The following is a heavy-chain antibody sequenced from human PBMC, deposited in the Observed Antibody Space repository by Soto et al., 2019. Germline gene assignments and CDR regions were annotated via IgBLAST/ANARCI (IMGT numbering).Heavy chain of an antibody. J-gene: IGHJ4*02. Sequence: SETLSLTCTVSGGSISSSSYYWGWIRQPPGKGLEWIGSIYYSGSTYYNPSLKSRVTISVDTSKNQFSLKLSSVTAADTAVYYCATRVEMATIYHYWGQGTLVTVSS. CDR1: GGSISSSSYY. D-gene: IGHD5-12*01. CDR2: IYYSGST. CDR3: ATRVEMATIYHY. V-gene: IGHV4-39*01.